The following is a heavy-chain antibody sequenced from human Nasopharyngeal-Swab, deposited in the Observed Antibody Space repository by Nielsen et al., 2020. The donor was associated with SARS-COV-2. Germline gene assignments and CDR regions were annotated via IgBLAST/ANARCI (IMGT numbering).Heavy chain of an antibody. CDR1: GYTFTDHN. J-gene: IGHJ3*02. CDR2: MKPNSGVT. D-gene: IGHD1-1*01. Sequence: ASVKVSCKASGYTFTDHNMHWVRQAPGQGLEWMGWMKPNSGVTNYAQNFQGRVTMASDTSSNTAYMELSRLTSDDTAVYFCARDRSTTGWNDAFDIWGQGTVVTVSS. V-gene: IGHV1-2*02. CDR3: ARDRSTTGWNDAFDI.